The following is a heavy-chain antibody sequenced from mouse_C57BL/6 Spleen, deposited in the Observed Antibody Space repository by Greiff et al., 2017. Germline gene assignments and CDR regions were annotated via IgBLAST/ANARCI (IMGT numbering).Heavy chain of an antibody. Sequence: VQLQQSGAELVRPGASVKMSCKASGYAFTNSLIAWVKQRPGQGLEWIGVINPGSGSTNYNEKFKGKATLTADTSSSTAYMQLSSLTSEDSAVYFYARGGQLSVPDYWGQGTTVTVSS. CDR1: GYAFTNSL. V-gene: IGHV1-54*01. CDR2: INPGSGST. CDR3: ARGGQLSVPDY. J-gene: IGHJ2*01. D-gene: IGHD3-2*02.